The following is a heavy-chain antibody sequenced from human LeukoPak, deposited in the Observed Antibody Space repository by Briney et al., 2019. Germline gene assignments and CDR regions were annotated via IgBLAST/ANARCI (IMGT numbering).Heavy chain of an antibody. V-gene: IGHV4-31*03. CDR2: IYYSGST. J-gene: IGHJ4*02. CDR3: ASNEIAYCGGDCIVFDY. CDR1: GGSISSGGYY. D-gene: IGHD2-21*02. Sequence: PSQTLSLTCTVSGGSISSGGYYWSWIRQHPGKGLEWIGYIYYSGSTYYNPSLKSRVTISVDTSKNQFSLKLSSVTAADTAVYYCASNEIAYCGGDCIVFDYWGQGTLVTVSS.